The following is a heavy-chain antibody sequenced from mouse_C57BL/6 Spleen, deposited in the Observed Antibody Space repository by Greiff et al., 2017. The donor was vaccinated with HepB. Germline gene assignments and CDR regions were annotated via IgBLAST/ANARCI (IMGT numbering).Heavy chain of an antibody. D-gene: IGHD1-1*01. Sequence: QVQLKESGAELVRPGTSVKVSCKASGYAFTNYLIEWVKQRPGQGLEWIGVINPGSGGTNYNEKFKGKATLTADRSSSTAYMQLSSLTSEDSAVYFCAREVGTVVPFAYWGQGTLVTVSA. CDR2: INPGSGGT. V-gene: IGHV1-54*01. J-gene: IGHJ3*01. CDR1: GYAFTNYL. CDR3: AREVGTVVPFAY.